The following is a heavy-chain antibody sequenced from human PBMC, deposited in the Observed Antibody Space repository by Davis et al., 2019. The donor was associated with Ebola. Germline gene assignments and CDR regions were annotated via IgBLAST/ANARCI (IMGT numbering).Heavy chain of an antibody. V-gene: IGHV4-59*01. CDR3: ARDFLGIDY. D-gene: IGHD7-27*01. CDR1: GGSISNYY. J-gene: IGHJ4*02. CDR2: IYSTGST. Sequence: SETLSLTCTVSGGSISNYYWNWIRQPPGKGLEWIGFIYSTGSTNYNPSLKSRVTISVDTSKNQFSLKLSSVTAADTAVYYCARDFLGIDYWGQGTLVTVSS.